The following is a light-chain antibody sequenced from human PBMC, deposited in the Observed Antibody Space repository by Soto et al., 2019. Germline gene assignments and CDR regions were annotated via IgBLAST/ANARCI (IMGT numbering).Light chain of an antibody. V-gene: IGLV7-46*01. Sequence: QAVVTQEPSLTVSPGGTVTLTCGSSTGAVTSGHYPYWFQQKPGQAPRTLIYDTSNKHSWTPARFSGSLLGGKAALTLSGAQPEDEAEYYCLLSYGGAYVVFGGGTQLTVL. CDR2: DTS. CDR1: TGAVTSGHY. CDR3: LLSYGGAYVV. J-gene: IGLJ2*01.